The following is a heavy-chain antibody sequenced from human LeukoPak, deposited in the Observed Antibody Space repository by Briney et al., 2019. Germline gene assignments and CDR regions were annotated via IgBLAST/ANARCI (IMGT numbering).Heavy chain of an antibody. V-gene: IGHV3-13*04. CDR1: GFTFGGYD. J-gene: IGHJ4*02. Sequence: PAGSLTVSCAASGFTFGGYDMHWVRQATGKGLEWVSAIGTAGDTYYPGSVKGRFTISRENAKSSLYLQMNSLRAGDTAVYYCARANILTGYHNDYWGQGTMVAVSS. CDR3: ARANILTGYHNDY. D-gene: IGHD3-9*01. CDR2: IGTAGDT.